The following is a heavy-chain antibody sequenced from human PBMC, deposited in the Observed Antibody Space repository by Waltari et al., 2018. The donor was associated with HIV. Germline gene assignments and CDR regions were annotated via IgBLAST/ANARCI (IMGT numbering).Heavy chain of an antibody. CDR1: GFTFSSYA. J-gene: IGHJ5*02. CDR3: AKESALYCSSTSCSFGWVDP. D-gene: IGHD2-2*01. Sequence: EVQLLESGGGLVQPGGSLRLSCAASGFTFSSYAMSWVRQAPGKGLEWVSAISGSGGSTYYADSVKGRFTISRDNSKNTLYLQMNSLRAEDTAVYYCAKESALYCSSTSCSFGWVDPWGQGTLVTVSS. CDR2: ISGSGGST. V-gene: IGHV3-23*01.